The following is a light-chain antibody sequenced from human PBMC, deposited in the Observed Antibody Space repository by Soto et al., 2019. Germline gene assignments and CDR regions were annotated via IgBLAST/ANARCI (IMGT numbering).Light chain of an antibody. CDR1: QSISSW. CDR2: DAS. V-gene: IGKV1-5*01. J-gene: IGKJ5*01. CDR3: QQSYSNPIT. Sequence: DNQMTHPRSPLSASVGDRVTITCRASQSISSWLAWYQQKPGKAPKLLIYDASSLESGVPSRFSGSGSGTEFTLTISSLQPEDFATYYCQQSYSNPITFGQGTRLEI.